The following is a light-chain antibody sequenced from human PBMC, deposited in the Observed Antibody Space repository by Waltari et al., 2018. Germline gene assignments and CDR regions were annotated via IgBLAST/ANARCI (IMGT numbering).Light chain of an antibody. CDR1: PSVSSS. CDR3: QQRSNWPLT. CDR2: DAS. J-gene: IGKJ4*01. V-gene: IGKV3-11*01. Sequence: VFPPSPAPLSLSPGARAPLSCRASPSVSSSLAWYQQKPGQAPRLLIYDASNRATGIPARFSGSGSGTDFTLTISSLEPEDFAVYYCQQRSNWPLTFGGGTKVEIK.